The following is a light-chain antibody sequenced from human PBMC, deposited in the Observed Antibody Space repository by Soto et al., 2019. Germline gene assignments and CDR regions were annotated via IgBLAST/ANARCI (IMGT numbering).Light chain of an antibody. CDR3: QQYNNWPPIP. V-gene: IGKV3-15*01. J-gene: IGKJ5*01. CDR1: QSVSSN. Sequence: EIVMTQSPATLSVSPGERATLSCRASQSVSSNLAWYQQKPGHAPRLLIYGASTRATGIPARFSGSGSGTEFTLTISSLQSEDFAVYYCQQYNNWPPIPFGQGTRLEIK. CDR2: GAS.